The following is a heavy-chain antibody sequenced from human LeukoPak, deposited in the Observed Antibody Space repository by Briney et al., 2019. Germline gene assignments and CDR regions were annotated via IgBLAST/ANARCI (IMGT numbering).Heavy chain of an antibody. CDR3: VRFRSDSHPSGFYYYYDY. D-gene: IGHD3-22*01. CDR2: ISVSSNYI. CDR1: GYTFSSFS. J-gene: IGHJ4*02. Sequence: PGGSLRLSCAASGYTFSSFSINWVRQAPGKGLEWVSSISVSSNYIYYSDSVRGRFSISRDDATDSLYLQMNSLRADDTALCLCVRFRSDSHPSGFYYYYDYWGQGTLVTVSS. V-gene: IGHV3-21*01.